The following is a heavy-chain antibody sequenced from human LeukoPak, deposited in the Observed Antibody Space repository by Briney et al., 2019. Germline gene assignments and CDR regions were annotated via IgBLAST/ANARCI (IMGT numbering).Heavy chain of an antibody. CDR1: GFTFRNYW. D-gene: IGHD1-1*01. Sequence: GGSLRLSCAASGFTFRNYWVNWVRQAPGKVLEWVANINEDVSEKNYIDSVKGRPTPHRDNARNSLSLQMNSLRSEDTAVYYCATYKNQPHTLFFDFWGQGALVTVSA. J-gene: IGHJ4*02. CDR3: ATYKNQPHTLFFDF. CDR2: INEDVSEK. V-gene: IGHV3-7*02.